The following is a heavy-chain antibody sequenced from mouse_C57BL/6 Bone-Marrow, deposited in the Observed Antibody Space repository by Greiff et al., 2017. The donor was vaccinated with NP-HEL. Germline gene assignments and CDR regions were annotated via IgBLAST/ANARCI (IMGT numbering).Heavy chain of an antibody. CDR2: IDPENGDT. CDR1: GFNIKDDY. CDR3: TLYYYGPA. D-gene: IGHD1-1*01. Sequence: VQLQQSGAELVRPGASVKLSCTASGFNIKDDYMHWVKPRPEQGLEWIGWIDPENGDTEYASKFQGKATITADTSSNTAYLQLSSLTSEDTAVYYCTLYYYGPARGQGTSVTVSS. J-gene: IGHJ4*01. V-gene: IGHV14-4*01.